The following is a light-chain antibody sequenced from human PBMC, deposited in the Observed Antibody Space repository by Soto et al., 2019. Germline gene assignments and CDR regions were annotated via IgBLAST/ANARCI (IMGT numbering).Light chain of an antibody. J-gene: IGLJ2*01. CDR3: CSYAGSSTDVV. CDR2: EGS. Sequence: QSALTQPASVSGSPGQSITISCTGTSSDVGSYNLVSWYQQHPGKGPKLMIYEGSKRPSGVSNRFSGSKSGNTASLTISGLQAEDEADYYCCSYAGSSTDVVFGGGTKLTVL. CDR1: SSDVGSYNL. V-gene: IGLV2-23*01.